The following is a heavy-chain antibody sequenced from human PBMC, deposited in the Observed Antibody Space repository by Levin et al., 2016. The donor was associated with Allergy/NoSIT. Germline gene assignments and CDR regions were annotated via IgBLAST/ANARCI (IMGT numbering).Heavy chain of an antibody. CDR2: INPNSGGT. V-gene: IGHV1-2*02. D-gene: IGHD2-2*01. CDR1: GYTFTGYY. Sequence: ASVKVSCKASGYTFTGYYMHWVRQAPGQGLEWMGWINPNSGGTNYAQKFQGRVTMTRDTSISTAYMELSRLRSDDTAVYYCARGPHVVPAAMGYGRTEDWYFDLWGRGHPGHCLL. J-gene: IGHJ2*01. CDR3: ARGPHVVPAAMGYGRTEDWYFDL.